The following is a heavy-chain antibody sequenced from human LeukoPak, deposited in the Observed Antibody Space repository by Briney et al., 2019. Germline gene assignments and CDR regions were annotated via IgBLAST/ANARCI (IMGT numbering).Heavy chain of an antibody. CDR3: AGGSLGSGTSSDCCPLDY. Sequence: SETLSLTCTVSGGSISSYYWSWIRQPPGKGLEWIGYIYHSGSTYYNPSLKSRVTISVDRSKNQFSLKLSSVTAADTAVYYCAGGSLGSGTSSDCCPLDYWGQGTLVTVSS. CDR1: GGSISSYY. J-gene: IGHJ4*02. D-gene: IGHD2-15*01. V-gene: IGHV4-59*12. CDR2: IYHSGST.